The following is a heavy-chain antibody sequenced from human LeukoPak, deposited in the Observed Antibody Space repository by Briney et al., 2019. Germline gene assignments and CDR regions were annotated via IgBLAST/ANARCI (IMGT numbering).Heavy chain of an antibody. V-gene: IGHV3-23*01. CDR1: GFTVSSNY. CDR3: AKDPYSSGWYFAPADY. J-gene: IGHJ4*02. Sequence: GGSLRLSCAASGFTVSSNYMSWVRQAPGKGLEWVSAISGSGGSTYYADSVKGRFTISRDNSKNTLYLQMNSLRAEDTAVYYCAKDPYSSGWYFAPADYWGQGTLVTVSS. CDR2: ISGSGGST. D-gene: IGHD6-19*01.